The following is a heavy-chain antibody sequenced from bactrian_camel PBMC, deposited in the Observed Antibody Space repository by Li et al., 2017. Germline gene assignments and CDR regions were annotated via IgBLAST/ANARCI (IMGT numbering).Heavy chain of an antibody. CDR3: AANRGPLSCDDAGWWLGRYGY. D-gene: IGHD7*01. CDR1: GYTGSAWC. J-gene: IGHJ6*01. CDR2: VTTPGGST. V-gene: IGHV3S31*01. Sequence: VQLVESGGGSVQAGGSLRLSCTASGYTGSAWCMGWVRQVPGKAREGVAAVTTPGGSTCYADSVKGRFTISQDSSKNTHYLQMNSLKPEDTAMYYCAANRGPLSCDDAGWWLGRYGYWAQGTQVTVS.